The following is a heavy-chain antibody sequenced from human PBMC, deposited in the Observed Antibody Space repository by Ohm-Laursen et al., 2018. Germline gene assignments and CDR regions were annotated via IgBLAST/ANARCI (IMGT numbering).Heavy chain of an antibody. J-gene: IGHJ3*02. CDR3: AKVYYCSGGSCYSWELTNGFDI. V-gene: IGHV3-30*18. Sequence: SLRLSCTASGFSLRDYAMHWVRQAPGKGLQWVAVISYDGNEKFYADSVKGRFTISRDISKNTLFLQMNSLRLEDTAVYYCAKVYYCSGGSCYSWELTNGFDIWGQGTMVTISS. D-gene: IGHD2-15*01. CDR1: GFSLRDYA. CDR2: ISYDGNEK.